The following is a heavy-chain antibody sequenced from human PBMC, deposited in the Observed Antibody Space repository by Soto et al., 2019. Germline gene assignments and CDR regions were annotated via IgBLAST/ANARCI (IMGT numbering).Heavy chain of an antibody. V-gene: IGHV4-59*08. Sequence: SETLSLTCTVAGGSISSYYWSWIRKPPGKGLEWIGYIYYSGSTNYNPSLKSRVTISVDTSKNQFSLKLSSVTAADTAVYYCAGRRIMITFGGVIAPGAFDIWGQGTMVTVS. CDR1: GGSISSYY. CDR2: IYYSGST. CDR3: AGRRIMITFGGVIAPGAFDI. D-gene: IGHD3-16*02. J-gene: IGHJ3*02.